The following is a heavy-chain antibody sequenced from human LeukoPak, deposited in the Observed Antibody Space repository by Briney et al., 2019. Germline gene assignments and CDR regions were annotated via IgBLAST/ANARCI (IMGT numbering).Heavy chain of an antibody. D-gene: IGHD3-16*01. CDR1: GGSISSYY. CDR3: AREGGTYDYAWGSYDL. CDR2: IYYSGST. Sequence: PSETLSLTCTVSGGSISSYYWSWIRQPPGKGLEWIGYIYYSGSTNYNPSLKSRVTISVDTSKNQFSLKLSSVTAADTAVYYCAREGGTYDYAWGSYDLWGQGTLVTVSS. J-gene: IGHJ4*02. V-gene: IGHV4-59*01.